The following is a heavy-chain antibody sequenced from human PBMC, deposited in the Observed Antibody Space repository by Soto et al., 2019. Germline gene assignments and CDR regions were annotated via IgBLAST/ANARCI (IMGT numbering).Heavy chain of an antibody. CDR3: ARHHDS. CDR2: IYHSGYT. J-gene: IGHJ4*02. V-gene: IGHV4-30-2*01. CDR1: GGSISSGGYS. Sequence: SETLSLTCAVSGGSISSGGYSWNWIRQPPGKGLEWIGYIYHSGYTYYTPSLKNRVTISVDKSKKQISLKLSFVTAADTAVYYCARHHDSWGQGTLVTVSS.